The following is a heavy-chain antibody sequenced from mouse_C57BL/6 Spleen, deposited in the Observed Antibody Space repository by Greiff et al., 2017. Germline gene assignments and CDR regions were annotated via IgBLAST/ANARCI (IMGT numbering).Heavy chain of an antibody. CDR2: ISDGGSYT. CDR1: GFTFSSYA. Sequence: EVQGVESGGGLVKPGGSLKLSCAASGFTFSSYAMSWVRQTPEKRLEWVATISDGGSYTYYPDNVKGRFTISRDNAKNNLYLQMSQLKSEDTAMYYCARDLRRWYFAVWGTGTTVTVSS. J-gene: IGHJ1*03. V-gene: IGHV5-4*01. CDR3: ARDLRRWYFAV.